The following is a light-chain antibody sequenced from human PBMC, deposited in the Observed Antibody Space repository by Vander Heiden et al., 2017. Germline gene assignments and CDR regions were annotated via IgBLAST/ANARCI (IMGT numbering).Light chain of an antibody. V-gene: IGLV1-40*01. CDR1: SSNIGAGYD. CDR2: VNN. J-gene: IGLJ1*01. CDR3: QSYDSGPYV. Sequence: QPDLTQPPSVPGAPGQRVTIACTGTSSNIGAGYDVYWYQQLPGTPPKLLIYVNNNRPSGVPDRFSGSKSGTSASLAITVLQAEDEADYYCQSYDSGPYVFGTGTRVTVL.